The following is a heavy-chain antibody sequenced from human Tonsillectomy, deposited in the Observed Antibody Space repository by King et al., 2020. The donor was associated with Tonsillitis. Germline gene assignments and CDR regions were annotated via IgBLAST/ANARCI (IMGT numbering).Heavy chain of an antibody. Sequence: LQLQESGPGVVKPSETLSLTCTVSGGSISSSDHYWAWIRQPPGKGLEWIGYMYESGTIFYNPSLKSRITISGGTSVNRFSLKLSSVTATDTAVYFCARSVSGSFDYWGQGALVTVSS. V-gene: IGHV4-39*01. CDR3: ARSVSGSFDY. D-gene: IGHD1-26*01. CDR1: GGSISSSDHY. CDR2: MYESGTI. J-gene: IGHJ4*02.